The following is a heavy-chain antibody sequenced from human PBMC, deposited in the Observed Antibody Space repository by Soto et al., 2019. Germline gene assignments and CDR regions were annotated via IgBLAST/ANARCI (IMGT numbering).Heavy chain of an antibody. J-gene: IGHJ4*02. CDR1: GGPFSNDI. CDR2: IIPLLNIA. V-gene: IGHV1-69*08. D-gene: IGHD5-12*01. CDR3: ARDSPIGSTFSGYDAIYY. Sequence: QVQLVQSGAEVKKPGSSVKVSCKASGGPFSNDIITWVLQAPGQGLEWMGRIIPLLNIANYAQKFQGRVTITEDRSTGTAYMELNSLRSEDTAVYYCARDSPIGSTFSGYDAIYYWGQGTLVTVSS.